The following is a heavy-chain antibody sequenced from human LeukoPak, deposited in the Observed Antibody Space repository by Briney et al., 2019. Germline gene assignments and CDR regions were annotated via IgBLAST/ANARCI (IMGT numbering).Heavy chain of an antibody. CDR3: ARGGRTAQFDY. Sequence: PGGSLRLSCAASGFTVSSNYMSWVRQAPGKGLEWVSVIYSGGSTYYADSVKGRFTISRDDSKNTLYLQMNSLRAEDTAVYYCARGGRTAQFDYWGQGTLVTVSS. CDR2: IYSGGST. J-gene: IGHJ4*02. CDR1: GFTVSSNY. D-gene: IGHD2-15*01. V-gene: IGHV3-53*01.